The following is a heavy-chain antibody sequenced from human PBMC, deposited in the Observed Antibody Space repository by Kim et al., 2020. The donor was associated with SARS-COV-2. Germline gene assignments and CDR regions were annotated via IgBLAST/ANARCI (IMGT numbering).Heavy chain of an antibody. V-gene: IGHV4-39*01. CDR3: ARQETSSSWYTAAGYLQH. J-gene: IGHJ1*01. D-gene: IGHD6-13*01. CDR1: GGSISSSSYY. CDR2: IYYSGST. Sequence: SETLSLTCTVSGGSISSSSYYWGWIRQPPGKGLEWIGSIYYSGSTYYNPSLKSRVTISVDTSKNQFSLKLSSVTAADTAVYYCARQETSSSWYTAAGYLQHWGQGTLVTVSS.